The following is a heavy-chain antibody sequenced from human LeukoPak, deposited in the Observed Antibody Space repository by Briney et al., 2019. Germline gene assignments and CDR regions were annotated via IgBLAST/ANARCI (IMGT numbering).Heavy chain of an antibody. CDR1: GGSISSGGYS. V-gene: IGHV4-30-2*01. CDR3: AREVETAFDY. J-gene: IGHJ4*02. D-gene: IGHD4-23*01. CDR2: IYHSGST. Sequence: SETLSLTCAVSGGSISSGGYSWSWIRQPPGKGLEWIGYIYHSGSTYYNPSLKSRVTISVDRSKNQFSLKLSSVTAADTAVYYCAREVETAFDYRGQGTLVTVSS.